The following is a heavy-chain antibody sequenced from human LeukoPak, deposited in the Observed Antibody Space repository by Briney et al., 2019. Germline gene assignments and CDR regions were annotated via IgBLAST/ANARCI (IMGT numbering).Heavy chain of an antibody. J-gene: IGHJ4*02. CDR2: ISDSGTTT. CDR1: RFTFSDFY. CDR3: ARDQSFPYYGEFDY. D-gene: IGHD4-17*01. Sequence: GGSLRLSCAASRFTFSDFYMSSFSDFYMSWIRQAPGKGLEWVSYISDSGTTTYYADSVKGRFTISRDNAKNSLYLQMNSLRAEDTAVYYCARDQSFPYYGEFDYWGQGTLVTVSS. V-gene: IGHV3-11*01.